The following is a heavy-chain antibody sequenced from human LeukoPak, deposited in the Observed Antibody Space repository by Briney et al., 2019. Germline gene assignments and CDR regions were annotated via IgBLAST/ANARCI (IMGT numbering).Heavy chain of an antibody. CDR2: IYYSGGT. Sequence: SETLSLTCTVSGGSISSYYWSWLRQPPGKGLEWLGYIYYSGGTNYNPSLKSRVTISVDTSRIHFSLKLSSVTAADTAAYYCARRRNYGSGSYELYYYYYMDVWGKGTTVTVSS. J-gene: IGHJ6*03. CDR1: GGSISSYY. D-gene: IGHD3-10*01. CDR3: ARRRNYGSGSYELYYYYYMDV. V-gene: IGHV4-59*01.